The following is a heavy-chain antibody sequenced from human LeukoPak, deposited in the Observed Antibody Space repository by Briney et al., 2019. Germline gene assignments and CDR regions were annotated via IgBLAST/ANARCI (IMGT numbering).Heavy chain of an antibody. CDR1: GYTFSSYY. CDR3: ATVYGSGSYAFDY. J-gene: IGHJ4*02. D-gene: IGHD3-10*01. Sequence: ASVKVSCKASGYTFSSYYMHWVRQATGQGLEWMGWMNPNSGNTGYAQKFQGRVTMTRNTSISTAYMELSSLRSEDTAVYYCATVYGSGSYAFDYWGPGTLVTVSS. V-gene: IGHV1-8*02. CDR2: MNPNSGNT.